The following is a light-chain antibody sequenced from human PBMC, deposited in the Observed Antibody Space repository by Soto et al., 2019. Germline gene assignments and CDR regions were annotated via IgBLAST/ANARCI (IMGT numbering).Light chain of an antibody. CDR2: DTS. CDR3: QQCGSSPS. CDR1: QSVSSSY. Sequence: EIVLTQSPGTLSLSPGERATLSCMASQSVSSSYLAWYQQKPGQAPRLLIYDTSSRATGIPDRFSGSGSGTAFTLAISRLEPEDFAVYYCQQCGSSPSFGQGNKVELK. V-gene: IGKV3-20*01. J-gene: IGKJ1*01.